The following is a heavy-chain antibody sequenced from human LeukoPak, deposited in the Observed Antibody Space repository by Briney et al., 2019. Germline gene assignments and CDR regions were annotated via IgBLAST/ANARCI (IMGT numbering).Heavy chain of an antibody. J-gene: IGHJ4*02. Sequence: PGGSLTLSCAASGFTFSSYWMHWLRQAPGKGLVWVSHINNDGRSTTYAHSVKRRLTLPRHNDENTLYLPMNSLRAEDTAVYYCVRGRRYRSHDYWGQGTLVTVSS. CDR3: VRGRRYRSHDY. CDR2: INNDGRST. CDR1: GFTFSSYW. D-gene: IGHD5-18*01. V-gene: IGHV3-74*01.